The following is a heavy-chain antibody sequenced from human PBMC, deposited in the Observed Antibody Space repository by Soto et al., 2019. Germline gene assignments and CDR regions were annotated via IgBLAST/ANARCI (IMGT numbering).Heavy chain of an antibody. V-gene: IGHV4-31*03. J-gene: IGHJ4*02. D-gene: IGHD4-17*01. Sequence: QVQLQESGPGLVKPSQTLSLTCTVSGGSISTGGYYWTWIRQHPGKGLEWIGYIYYSGSTYYNPSLKRRVTISVDTSKNQFSLKLSSVTAADPAVYYCARGLSVTLFDNRGQGTLVTVSS. CDR2: IYYSGST. CDR3: ARGLSVTLFDN. CDR1: GGSISTGGYY.